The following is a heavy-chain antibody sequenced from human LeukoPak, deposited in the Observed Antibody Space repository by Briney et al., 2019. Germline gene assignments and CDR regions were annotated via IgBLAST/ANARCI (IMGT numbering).Heavy chain of an antibody. CDR3: ARRMASTLGYCSSTSCYGAFDI. V-gene: IGHV3-21*06. CDR2: ISSSSSYI. J-gene: IGHJ3*02. D-gene: IGHD2-2*01. Sequence: GGSLRLSCAASGFTFSSYSMNWVRQPPGKGLELVSSISSSSSYIYYADSVKGRFTISRDNAKNSLYLQMNSLRAEDTAVYYCARRMASTLGYCSSTSCYGAFDIWGQGTMVTVSS. CDR1: GFTFSSYS.